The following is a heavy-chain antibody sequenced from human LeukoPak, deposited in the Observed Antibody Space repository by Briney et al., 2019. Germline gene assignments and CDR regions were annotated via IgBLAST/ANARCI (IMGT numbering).Heavy chain of an antibody. D-gene: IGHD6-19*01. CDR3: AAQWLVRVNI. Sequence: GGSLRLSCAASGFTFSSYSMNWVRQAPGKGLEWVSSISSSSSSIFYADSVKGRFTISRDNAKNSLYLQMNSLRAEDTAVYYCAAQWLVRVNIWGQGTMVTVSS. V-gene: IGHV3-21*01. CDR2: ISSSSSSI. CDR1: GFTFSSYS. J-gene: IGHJ3*02.